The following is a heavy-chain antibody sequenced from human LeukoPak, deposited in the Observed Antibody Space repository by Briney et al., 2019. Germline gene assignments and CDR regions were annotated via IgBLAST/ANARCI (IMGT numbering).Heavy chain of an antibody. V-gene: IGHV3-11*04. CDR3: ARAGLEYSSSSGFDP. J-gene: IGHJ5*02. CDR1: GFTFSDYY. CDR2: ISSSGSTI. Sequence: GGSLRLSCAASGFTFSDYYMSWIRQAPGPGLEWVSYISSSGSTIYYADSVKGRFTISRDNAKNSLYLQMNSLRAEDTAVYYCARAGLEYSSSSGFDPWGQGTLVTVSS. D-gene: IGHD6-6*01.